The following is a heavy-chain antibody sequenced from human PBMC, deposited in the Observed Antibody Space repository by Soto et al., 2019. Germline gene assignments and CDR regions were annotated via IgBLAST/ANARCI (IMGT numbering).Heavy chain of an antibody. Sequence: GGSLRLSCAASGFTFSSYAMSWVRQAPGKGLEWVSAISGSGGSTYYADSVKGRFTISRDNSKNTLYLQMNGLRAEDTAVYYCAKGGRQQLVLRWFDPSGQGTLVTVSS. D-gene: IGHD6-13*01. J-gene: IGHJ5*02. CDR2: ISGSGGST. CDR3: AKGGRQQLVLRWFDP. V-gene: IGHV3-23*01. CDR1: GFTFSSYA.